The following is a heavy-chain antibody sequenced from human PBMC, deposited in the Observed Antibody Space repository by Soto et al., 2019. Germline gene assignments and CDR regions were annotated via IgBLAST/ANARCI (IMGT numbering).Heavy chain of an antibody. Sequence: EVQLVESGGGLVQPGGSLRLSCAASGFTFSSYSMNWVRQAPGKGLEWVSYISSSSSTIYYADSVKGRFTVSRDNAKNSLYLQMNSLRAEDTAVYFCARGFVTIFGVVHRFAFDIWGQGTMVTVSS. D-gene: IGHD3-3*01. J-gene: IGHJ3*02. V-gene: IGHV3-48*01. CDR3: ARGFVTIFGVVHRFAFDI. CDR1: GFTFSSYS. CDR2: ISSSSSTI.